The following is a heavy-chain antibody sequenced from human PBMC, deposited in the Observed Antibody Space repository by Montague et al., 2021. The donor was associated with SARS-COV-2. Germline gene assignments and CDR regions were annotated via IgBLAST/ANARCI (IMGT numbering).Heavy chain of an antibody. J-gene: IGHJ4*02. CDR3: ARDLWVWLSVVGRFDS. V-gene: IGHV4-39*07. D-gene: IGHD5-12*01. CDR1: GGSISSSSYY. CDR2: IYYSGST. Sequence: SETLSLTCTVSGGSISSSSYYWGWIRQPPGKGLEWIGSIYYSGSTYYNPSLKSRVTISVDTSKNQFSLKLSSVTAADTAVYYCARDLWVWLSVVGRFDSWGQGTLVTVSS.